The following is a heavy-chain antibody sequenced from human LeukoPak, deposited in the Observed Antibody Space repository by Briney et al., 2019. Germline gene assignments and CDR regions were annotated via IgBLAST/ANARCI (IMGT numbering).Heavy chain of an antibody. V-gene: IGHV3-21*01. CDR2: ISSSSSYI. J-gene: IGHJ4*02. CDR3: ARDSGIVGATTGDY. CDR1: GFTFSSYS. Sequence: PGGSLRLSCAASGFTFSSYSMNWVRQAPGKGLEWVSSISSSSSYIYYADSVKGRFTISRDNAKNSLYLQMNSLRAEDTAVYYCARDSGIVGATTGDYWGQGTLVTVSS. D-gene: IGHD1-26*01.